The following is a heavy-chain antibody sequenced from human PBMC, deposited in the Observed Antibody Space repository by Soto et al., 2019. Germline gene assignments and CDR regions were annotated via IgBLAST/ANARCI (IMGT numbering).Heavy chain of an antibody. J-gene: IGHJ3*02. CDR3: ARGSSSPRAVDI. V-gene: IGHV3-13*01. CDR1: GFTFSSYD. D-gene: IGHD6-6*01. CDR2: IGTAGDT. Sequence: EVQLVESGGGLVQPGGSLRLSCAASGFTFSSYDMHWVRQATGKGLEWVSAIGTAGDTYYPGSVKGRFTISRENAKNSWCLQMTSLRAVDTAVYYCARGSSSPRAVDIWGQGTMVTVSS.